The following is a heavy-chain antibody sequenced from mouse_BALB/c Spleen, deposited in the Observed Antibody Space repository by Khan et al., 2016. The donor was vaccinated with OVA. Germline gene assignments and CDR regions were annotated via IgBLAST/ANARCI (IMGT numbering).Heavy chain of an antibody. V-gene: IGHV1-7*01. CDR1: GYTFTSYW. J-gene: IGHJ2*01. CDR3: ARDRIDY. Sequence: QIQFVQSGAELAKPGASVKMSCKASGYTFTSYWMHWIKQRPGQGLEWIGYINPTSGYTDYNQKFKDKATLTADKSSSTAYMQLSSLTSDDSAVYYCARDRIDYWGQGTALTVSS. CDR2: INPTSGYT.